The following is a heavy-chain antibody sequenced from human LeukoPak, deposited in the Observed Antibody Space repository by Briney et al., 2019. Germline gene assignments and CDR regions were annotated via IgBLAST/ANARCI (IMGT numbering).Heavy chain of an antibody. D-gene: IGHD1-26*01. CDR2: INSNSGAR. CDR3: ARGRGGATTGFDH. Sequence: ASVKVSCKASGDTFSGYYMQSGRQAPGQGLESMGWINSNSGARNYAPKFQGRVTFSRDNSISTAYMELSSLRSDDTAIYYCARGRGGATTGFDHWGQGTLVTVSS. CDR1: GDTFSGYY. V-gene: IGHV1-2*02. J-gene: IGHJ4*02.